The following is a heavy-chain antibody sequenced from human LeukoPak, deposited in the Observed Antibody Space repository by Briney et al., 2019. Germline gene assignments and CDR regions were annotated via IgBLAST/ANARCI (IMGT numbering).Heavy chain of an antibody. CDR2: IRSKAYGGTT. CDR3: TVSTYYYDGGELYFDY. Sequence: GRSLRLSCTASGFTFGDYAMSWVRQAPGKGLEWVGFIRSKAYGGTTEYAASVKGRFTISRDDSKSIAYLQMNSLKTEDTAVYYCTVSTYYYDGGELYFDYWGQGTLVTVSS. D-gene: IGHD3-22*01. CDR1: GFTFGDYA. J-gene: IGHJ4*02. V-gene: IGHV3-49*04.